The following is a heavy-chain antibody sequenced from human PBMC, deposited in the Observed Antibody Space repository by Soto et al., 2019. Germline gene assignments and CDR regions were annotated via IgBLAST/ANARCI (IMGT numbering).Heavy chain of an antibody. V-gene: IGHV4-34*01. CDR2: INHSGST. J-gene: IGHJ6*03. CDR3: ARIGPRGYYYYYYMDV. CDR1: GGSFSGYY. Sequence: QVQLQQWGAGLLKPSETLSLTCAVYGGSFSGYYWSWIRQPPGKGLEWIGEINHSGSTNYNPSLKSRVTISVDTSKNQFSLKLSSVTAADTAVYYCARIGPRGYYYYYYMDVWGKGTTVTVSS.